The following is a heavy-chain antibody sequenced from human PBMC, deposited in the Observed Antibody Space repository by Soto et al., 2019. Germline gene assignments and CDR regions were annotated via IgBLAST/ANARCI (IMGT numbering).Heavy chain of an antibody. CDR2: TYYRSKWYN. V-gene: IGHV6-1*01. Sequence: SQTLSLTCAISGDSVSSNSAAWNWIRQSPSRGLEWLGRTYYRSKWYNEYAVSVKSRITIKPDTSKNQFSLQLSSGIPEDTAVYYCAGMHEGPLACWGQGTLVTVSS. CDR3: AGMHEGPLAC. J-gene: IGHJ4*02. D-gene: IGHD2-15*01. CDR1: GDSVSSNSAA.